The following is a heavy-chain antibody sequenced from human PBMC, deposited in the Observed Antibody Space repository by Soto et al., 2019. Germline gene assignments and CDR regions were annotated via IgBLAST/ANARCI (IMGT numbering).Heavy chain of an antibody. V-gene: IGHV3-66*04. CDR2: IYSGGST. J-gene: IGHJ6*02. D-gene: IGHD2-2*01. CDR1: GFTFSDYA. Sequence: PGGSLRLSCAASGFTFSDYAMSWVRQAPGKGLEWVSVIYSGGSTYYADSVKGRFTISRDNSKNTLYLQMNSLRAEDTAVYYCARQYQVVPADTYYYYYGMDVWGQGTTVTVSS. CDR3: ARQYQVVPADTYYYYYGMDV.